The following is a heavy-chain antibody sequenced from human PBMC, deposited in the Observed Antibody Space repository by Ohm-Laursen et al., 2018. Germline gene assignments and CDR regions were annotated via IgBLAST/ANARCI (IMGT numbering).Heavy chain of an antibody. Sequence: SLRLSCAASGFTFSSYAMSWVRQAPGKGLEWVSAISGTGSSTYYADSVKGRFTISRDNSRNTLYLQMNSLRAEDTALYYCAKPSSGSYVPYDCWGQGTLVTVSS. CDR1: GFTFSSYA. CDR2: ISGTGSST. J-gene: IGHJ4*02. V-gene: IGHV3-23*01. CDR3: AKPSSGSYVPYDC. D-gene: IGHD3-10*01.